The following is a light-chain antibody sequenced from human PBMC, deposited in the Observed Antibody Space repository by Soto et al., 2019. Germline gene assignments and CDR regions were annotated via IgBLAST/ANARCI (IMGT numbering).Light chain of an antibody. Sequence: SCELTQPPSVSVSPGQTASITCSGDKLGEKDACWYQQKPGQSPVLGIYQDRKRPSGIPERFSGSNSGNTATLTISGTQAMDEADYYCQAWDSSTVVFGGGTKLTVL. CDR3: QAWDSSTVV. CDR2: QDR. CDR1: KLGEKD. J-gene: IGLJ2*01. V-gene: IGLV3-1*01.